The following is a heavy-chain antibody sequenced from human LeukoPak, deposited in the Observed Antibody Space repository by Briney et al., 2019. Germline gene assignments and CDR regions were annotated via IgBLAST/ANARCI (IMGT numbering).Heavy chain of an antibody. V-gene: IGHV3-23*01. Sequence: GGSLRLSCAASGFTFIGFAMSWVRRTPGKGLEWVSGISGSGDNTLYADSVKGRFNISRDNSKNTLYLEMNSLRAEDTAIYYCAKMKGHPLPKYYMDVWGQGTTVTVSS. CDR1: GFTFIGFA. CDR2: ISGSGDNT. J-gene: IGHJ6*01. D-gene: IGHD1-26*01. CDR3: AKMKGHPLPKYYMDV.